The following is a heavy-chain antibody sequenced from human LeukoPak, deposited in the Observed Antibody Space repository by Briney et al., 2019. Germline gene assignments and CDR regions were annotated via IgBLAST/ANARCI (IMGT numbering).Heavy chain of an antibody. CDR2: IYHSGST. D-gene: IGHD4-23*01. V-gene: IGHV4-4*02. Sequence: SETLSLTCTVSGGSIASSYWWTWVRQPPGKGLEWIGEIYHSGSTNYNPSLRSRVTVSVDKFDNRFSLKLNSMTAADTAVYYCARNAGNTDVDYWGQGTLVTVSS. CDR1: GGSIASSYW. J-gene: IGHJ4*02. CDR3: ARNAGNTDVDY.